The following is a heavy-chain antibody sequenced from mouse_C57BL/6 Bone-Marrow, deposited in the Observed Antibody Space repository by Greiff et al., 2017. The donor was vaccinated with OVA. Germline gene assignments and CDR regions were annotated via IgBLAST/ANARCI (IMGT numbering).Heavy chain of an antibody. Sequence: QVQLQQSGPGLVQPSQSLSITCTVSGFSLTSYGVHWVRQSPGKGLEWLGVIWSGGSTDYNAAFISRLSISKDNSKSQVFFKMNSLQADDTAIYYCAQSTGTWYFDVWGTGTTVTVSS. CDR3: AQSTGTWYFDV. CDR1: GFSLTSYG. CDR2: IWSGGST. D-gene: IGHD4-1*01. J-gene: IGHJ1*03. V-gene: IGHV2-2*01.